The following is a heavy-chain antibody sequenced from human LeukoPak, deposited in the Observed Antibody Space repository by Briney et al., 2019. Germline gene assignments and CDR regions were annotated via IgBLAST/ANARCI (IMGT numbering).Heavy chain of an antibody. CDR3: ARPTGRGGYPTDPFDI. Sequence: KLRETLSLTCAVSGGSIRSSNWWSWVRQPPGKGLEWIGEIYHSGGTTNYNPSLKRRVTISVDKSKNQFSLQLSSVTAADTALYYCARPTGRGGYPTDPFDIWGQGTMVTVSS. CDR2: IYHSGGTT. J-gene: IGHJ3*02. CDR1: GGSIRSSNW. V-gene: IGHV4-4*03. D-gene: IGHD6-25*01.